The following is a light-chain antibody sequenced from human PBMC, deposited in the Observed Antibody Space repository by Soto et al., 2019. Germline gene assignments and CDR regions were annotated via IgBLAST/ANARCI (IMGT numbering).Light chain of an antibody. Sequence: DIQMTQSPSTLSPSVGDRVAITCRASQSISRWVAWYQQKPGKAPKLLIYDASSLASGVPSRFSGSGSGTEFTLTINSLQPDDFVTYYCQQYVNYPYTFGQGTKLEIK. CDR2: DAS. CDR1: QSISRW. V-gene: IGKV1-5*01. J-gene: IGKJ2*01. CDR3: QQYVNYPYT.